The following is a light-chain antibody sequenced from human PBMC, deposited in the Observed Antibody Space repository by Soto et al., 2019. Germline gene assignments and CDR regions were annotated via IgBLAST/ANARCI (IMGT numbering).Light chain of an antibody. CDR1: QGISSW. CDR2: GAS. J-gene: IGKJ1*01. CDR3: QQLNGSPWT. V-gene: IGKV1-12*01. Sequence: DIQMTQSPSSVSASVGDRVTITCRASQGISSWLAWYQQKPGKAPKALIYGASTLQSGVPSRFSGSRSGTDYTLTIASLQPEDFATYYCQQLNGSPWTFGQGTKVDIK.